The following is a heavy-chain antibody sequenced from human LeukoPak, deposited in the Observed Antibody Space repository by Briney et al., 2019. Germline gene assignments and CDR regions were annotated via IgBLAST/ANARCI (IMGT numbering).Heavy chain of an antibody. CDR1: GYSISSGYY. V-gene: IGHV4-38-2*02. CDR3: ASFHDYGDYPIFH. CDR2: IYHSGST. Sequence: SETLSLTCTVSGYSISSGYYWGWIRQPPGKGLEWIGSIYHSGSTYYNPSLKSRVTISVDTSKNQFSLKLSSVTAADTAVYYCASFHDYGDYPIFHWGQGTLVTVSS. D-gene: IGHD4-17*01. J-gene: IGHJ4*02.